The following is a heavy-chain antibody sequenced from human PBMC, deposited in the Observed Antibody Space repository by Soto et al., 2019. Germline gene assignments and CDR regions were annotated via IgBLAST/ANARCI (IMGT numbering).Heavy chain of an antibody. CDR3: ARTSYDSSGTAADP. V-gene: IGHV4-31*03. J-gene: IGHJ5*02. Sequence: SETLSLTCTVSGGSISSGGYYWSWIRQHPGKGLEWIGYIYYSGSTYYNPSLKSRVTISVDTSKNQLSLKLSSVTAADTAVYYCARTSYDSSGTAADPWGQGTLVTV. CDR1: GGSISSGGYY. D-gene: IGHD3-22*01. CDR2: IYYSGST.